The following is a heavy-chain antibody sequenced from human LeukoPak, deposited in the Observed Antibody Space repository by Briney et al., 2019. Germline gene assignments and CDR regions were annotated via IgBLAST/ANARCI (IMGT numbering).Heavy chain of an antibody. Sequence: GGSLRLSCAASGFTFSSYAMHWVRQAPGKGLEYVSAISSNGGSTYYANSVKGRFTISRDNSKNTLYLQMGSLRAGDMAVYYCARGRIAARPHFDYWGQGTLVTVSS. CDR2: ISSNGGST. J-gene: IGHJ4*02. D-gene: IGHD6-6*01. CDR1: GFTFSSYA. CDR3: ARGRIAARPHFDY. V-gene: IGHV3-64*01.